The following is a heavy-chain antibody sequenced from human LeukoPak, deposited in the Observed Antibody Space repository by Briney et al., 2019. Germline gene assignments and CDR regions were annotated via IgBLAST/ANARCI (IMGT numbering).Heavy chain of an antibody. J-gene: IGHJ5*02. Sequence: GRSLRLSCAASGFTFSSYGMHWVRQAPGKGLEWVAVISYDGSNKYYADSVKGRFTISRDNSKNTLYQQMNSLRAEDTAVYYCAKDCSSTSCAWGQGTLVTVSS. CDR1: GFTFSSYG. D-gene: IGHD2-2*01. V-gene: IGHV3-30*18. CDR2: ISYDGSNK. CDR3: AKDCSSTSCA.